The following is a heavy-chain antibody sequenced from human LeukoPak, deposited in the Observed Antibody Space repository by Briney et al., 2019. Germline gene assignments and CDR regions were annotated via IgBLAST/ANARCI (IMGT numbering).Heavy chain of an antibody. CDR3: ARTSVEGFWSGYYDY. CDR1: GYTFTSYD. D-gene: IGHD3-3*01. CDR2: MNPNSGNT. Sequence: GASVKVSCKASGYTFTSYDINWVRQAPGQGLEWMGWMNPNSGNTVYAQKLQGRVTITRNTSISTAYMELSSLRSEDAAVYYCARTSVEGFWSGYYDYWGQGTVVTVSS. J-gene: IGHJ4*02. V-gene: IGHV1-8*03.